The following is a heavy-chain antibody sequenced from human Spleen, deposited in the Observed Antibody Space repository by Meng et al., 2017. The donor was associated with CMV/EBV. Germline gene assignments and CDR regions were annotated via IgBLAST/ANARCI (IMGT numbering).Heavy chain of an antibody. D-gene: IGHD2-2*01. J-gene: IGHJ6*02. CDR2: INPKSGDT. V-gene: IGHV1-2*02. CDR1: FSDYY. Sequence: FSDYYIHWVRQAPGQGLEWMGWINPKSGDTRSAQKFQGRVTMTRDASISTAYMDLSSLESDDTAVYYCARGLGDYCTTTSCSYGADVWGRGTTVTVSS. CDR3: ARGLGDYCTTTSCSYGADV.